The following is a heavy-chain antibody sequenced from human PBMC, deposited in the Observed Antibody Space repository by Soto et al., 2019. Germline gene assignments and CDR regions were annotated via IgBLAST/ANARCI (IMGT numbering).Heavy chain of an antibody. D-gene: IGHD6-19*01. J-gene: IGHJ5*02. V-gene: IGHV5-51*01. CDR2: IYPGDSDT. CDR3: ARQVVAGDNWFDP. CDR1: GYSFTSYW. Sequence: ESLKISFTGSGYSFTSYWIGWVRQIPGKGLEWMGIIYPGDSDTRYSPSFQGQVTISADKSISTAYLQWSSLKASDTAMYYCARQVVAGDNWFDPWGQGTLVTVSS.